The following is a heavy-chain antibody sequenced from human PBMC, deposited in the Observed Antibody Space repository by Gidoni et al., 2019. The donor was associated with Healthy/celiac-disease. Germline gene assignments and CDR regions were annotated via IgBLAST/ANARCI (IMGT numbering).Heavy chain of an antibody. CDR1: GYIFTSYG. V-gene: IGHV1-18*01. Sequence: QVHLVQSEAEVKKTGASVKVSCKASGYIFTSYGISWLRQAPGQGLEWLGWISAYNGNTNYAQKFQGRVTMTTDTSTSTAYMELRSMRSDDTAVYYCARAFAVTTFYYFDYWGQGTLVTVSS. CDR3: ARAFAVTTFYYFDY. CDR2: ISAYNGNT. J-gene: IGHJ4*02. D-gene: IGHD4-17*01.